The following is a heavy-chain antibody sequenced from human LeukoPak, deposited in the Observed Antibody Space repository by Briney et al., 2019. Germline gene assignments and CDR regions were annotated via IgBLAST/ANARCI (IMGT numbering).Heavy chain of an antibody. J-gene: IGHJ6*03. CDR1: GGSISSYY. V-gene: IGHV4-4*07. CDR3: AKEDIVVVPAAMGGYYYYYMDV. D-gene: IGHD2-2*01. CDR2: IYTSGSN. Sequence: SETLSLTCTVSGGSISSYYWIWIPQPPGKGLEWIGRIYTSGSNNYNHSLKSRVTMSVDTSKNQFSLKLSAVTAADTAVYYCAKEDIVVVPAAMGGYYYYYMDVWGKGTTVTVSS.